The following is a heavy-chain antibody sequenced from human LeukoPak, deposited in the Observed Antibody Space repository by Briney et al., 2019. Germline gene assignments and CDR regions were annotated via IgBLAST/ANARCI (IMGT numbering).Heavy chain of an antibody. CDR2: ISSSSSYI. CDR3: GPISRLRGGIYDPHAFDI. D-gene: IGHD3-10*01. J-gene: IGHJ3*02. V-gene: IGHV3-21*01. CDR1: GFTFKRYS. Sequence: GGSLRLSCGASGFTFKRYSMKWLRQAPGKGLEWVSSISSSSSYIYYADSVKGRFTISIDNAKNSLYLQMNSLRAEDTAVYYWGPISRLRGGIYDPHAFDIWGQARMVTVSS.